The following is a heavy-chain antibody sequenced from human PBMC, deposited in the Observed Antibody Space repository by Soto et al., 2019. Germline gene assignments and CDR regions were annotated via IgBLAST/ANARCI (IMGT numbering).Heavy chain of an antibody. J-gene: IGHJ4*02. Sequence: QVQLQESGPGLVKPSETLSLTCTVSGGSISTYYWSWIRQSPGKGLEWIGYIYYSGSTNDNPSLKSRVTISVDTSKNQFSLKLSSVTAADTAAYYCARGRGYSYGYPYFDFWGQGTLVTVSS. CDR1: GGSISTYY. D-gene: IGHD5-18*01. CDR2: IYYSGST. V-gene: IGHV4-59*01. CDR3: ARGRGYSYGYPYFDF.